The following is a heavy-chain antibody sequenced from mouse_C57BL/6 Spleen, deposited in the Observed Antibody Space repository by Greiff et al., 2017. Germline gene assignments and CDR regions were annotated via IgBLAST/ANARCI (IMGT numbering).Heavy chain of an antibody. CDR1: GYTFTDYY. CDR3: ARSRDGYLDY. J-gene: IGHJ2*01. CDR2: INPYNGGT. D-gene: IGHD2-3*01. V-gene: IGHV1-19*01. Sequence: EVQLQQSGPVLVKPGASVKMSCKASGYTFTDYYMNWVKQSHGKSLEWIGVINPYNGGTSYNQKFKGKATLTVDKSSSTAYMELNSLTSEDSAVYYCARSRDGYLDYWGQGTTLTVSS.